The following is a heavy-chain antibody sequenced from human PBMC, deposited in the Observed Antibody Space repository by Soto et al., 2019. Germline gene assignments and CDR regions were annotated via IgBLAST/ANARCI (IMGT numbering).Heavy chain of an antibody. V-gene: IGHV3-33*05. CDR3: ARVCGGDCGNAFDV. D-gene: IGHD2-21*02. Sequence: QVQLVESGGGVVQPGRSLRLSCGGSGFTFSAYGIHWVRQAPGKGLEWGATISFDSRDKCDVDSMNGRLTISRENSRNTVYLQMASLRDEDTAVYHCARVCGGDCGNAFDVWGQGTVVAVSP. CDR1: GFTFSAYG. CDR2: ISFDSRDK. J-gene: IGHJ3*01.